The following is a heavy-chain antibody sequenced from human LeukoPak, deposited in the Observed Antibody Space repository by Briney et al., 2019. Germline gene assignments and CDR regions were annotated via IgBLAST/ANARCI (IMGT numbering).Heavy chain of an antibody. D-gene: IGHD6-13*01. CDR1: GGSISSSSYY. CDR3: ARLDSSSWYYFDY. Sequence: PSETLSLTCTVSGGSISSSSYYWGWIRQPPGKGLEWIGSIYYSGSTYYNPSLKSRVTISVGTSKNQFSLKLSSVTAADTAVYYCARLDSSSWYYFDYWGQGTLVTVSS. V-gene: IGHV4-39*01. CDR2: IYYSGST. J-gene: IGHJ4*02.